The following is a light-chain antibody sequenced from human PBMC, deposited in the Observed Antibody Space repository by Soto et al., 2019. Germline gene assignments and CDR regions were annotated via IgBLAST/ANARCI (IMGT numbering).Light chain of an antibody. CDR2: DAS. V-gene: IGKV3-11*01. Sequence: DIVLTQSPATLSLSPGERATLSCRASHSVNTYLAWYQPKPGQPPRLLIYDASNRATGIPARFSGSGSGTDFTLTISSLEPEDSALYYCQQRSNWPRRTFGGGTKVEIK. CDR3: QQRSNWPRRT. J-gene: IGKJ4*01. CDR1: HSVNTY.